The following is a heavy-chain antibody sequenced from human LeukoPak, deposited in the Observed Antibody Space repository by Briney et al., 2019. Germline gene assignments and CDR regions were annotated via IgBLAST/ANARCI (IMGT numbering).Heavy chain of an antibody. J-gene: IGHJ4*02. CDR2: IASAGDT. CDR3: AKFKSDSSGYYQFDY. CDR1: GFTFSGFD. D-gene: IGHD3-22*01. V-gene: IGHV3-13*01. Sequence: GGSLRLSCAASGFTFSGFDMHWVRQATGRGLEWVSSIASAGDTYYVGSVRGRFTISRDNSKNTLYLQMNSLRDEDTAVYYCAKFKSDSSGYYQFDYWGQGTLVTVSS.